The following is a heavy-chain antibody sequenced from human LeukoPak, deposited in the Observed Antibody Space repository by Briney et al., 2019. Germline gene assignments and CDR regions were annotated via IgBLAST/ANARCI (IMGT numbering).Heavy chain of an antibody. D-gene: IGHD3-22*01. CDR1: GFTFSSYA. V-gene: IGHV3-23*01. J-gene: IGHJ6*02. Sequence: GGSLRLSCAASGFTFSSYAMSWVRQAPGKGLEWVSAISGSGASTYYADSVKGRFTISRDSSKNTLYLQMNSLRAEDTAVYYYAKNQDGYYYYGMDVGGQGTTVTVSS. CDR2: ISGSGAST. CDR3: AKNQDGYYYYGMDV.